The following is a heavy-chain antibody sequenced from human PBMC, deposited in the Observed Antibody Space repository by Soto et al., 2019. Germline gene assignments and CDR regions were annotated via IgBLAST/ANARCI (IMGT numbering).Heavy chain of an antibody. Sequence: SETLSLTGTVSGGSISSYYWSWIRQPPGKGLEWIGYIYYSGSTNYNPSLKSRVTISVDTSKNQFSLKLSSVTAADTAVYYCARVSSTTPLPWFDPWGQGNLVPASS. D-gene: IGHD1-20*01. CDR2: IYYSGST. CDR3: ARVSSTTPLPWFDP. CDR1: GGSISSYY. J-gene: IGHJ5*02. V-gene: IGHV4-59*01.